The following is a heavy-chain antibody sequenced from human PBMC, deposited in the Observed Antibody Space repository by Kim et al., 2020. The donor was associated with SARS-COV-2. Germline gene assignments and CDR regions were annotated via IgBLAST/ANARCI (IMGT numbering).Heavy chain of an antibody. V-gene: IGHV5-10-1*01. CDR1: GYSFTSYW. CDR2: IDPIDSYT. CDR3: ASQYDSSGSYGMDV. J-gene: IGHJ6*02. D-gene: IGHD3-22*01. Sequence: GESLKISCKGSGYSFTSYWISWVRQMPGKGLEWMGRIDPIDSYTNYSPSFQGHVTISADKSISTAYLQWSSLKASDTAMYYCASQYDSSGSYGMDVWGQGTTVTVSS.